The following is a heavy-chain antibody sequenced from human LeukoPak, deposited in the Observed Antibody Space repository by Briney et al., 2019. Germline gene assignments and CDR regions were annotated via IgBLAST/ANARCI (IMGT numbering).Heavy chain of an antibody. J-gene: IGHJ6*02. D-gene: IGHD6-13*01. CDR2: INPNNGGT. CDR1: GYTFTSYG. Sequence: ASVKVSCKASGYTFTSYGISWVRQAPGQGLEWMGWINPNNGGTKYAQKFQGRVTMTRDTSISTDYMELSRLRSDDTAVYYCAREGSAAAGTQRPYYYYGMDVWGQGTTVTVSS. V-gene: IGHV1-2*02. CDR3: AREGSAAAGTQRPYYYYGMDV.